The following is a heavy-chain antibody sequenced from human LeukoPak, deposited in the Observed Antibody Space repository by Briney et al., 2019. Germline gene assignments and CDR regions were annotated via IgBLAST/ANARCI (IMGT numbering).Heavy chain of an antibody. D-gene: IGHD6-19*01. CDR3: AKGPQGRLDEIS. V-gene: IGHV3-30*02. Sequence: QAGGSLRLSCAASGFTFSSYGMHWVRQAPGKGLEWVAFIRYDGSNKYYADSVKGRFTISRDNSKNTLYLQMNSLRAEDTAVYYCAKGPQGRLDEISWGQGTLVTVSS. J-gene: IGHJ5*02. CDR2: IRYDGSNK. CDR1: GFTFSSYG.